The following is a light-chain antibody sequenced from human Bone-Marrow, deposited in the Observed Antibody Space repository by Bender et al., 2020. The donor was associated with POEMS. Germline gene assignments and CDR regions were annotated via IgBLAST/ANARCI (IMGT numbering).Light chain of an antibody. V-gene: IGLV2-14*02. Sequence: QSVLTQPPSVSGSPGQSITISCTGTSSDVGSYNLVSWYQQHPGKAPKLMIYDVSNRPSGVSNRFSGSKSGNTASLTISGLQAEDEADYYCSSYTSSSTNVFGTGTKVTVL. J-gene: IGLJ1*01. CDR1: SSDVGSYNL. CDR2: DVS. CDR3: SSYTSSSTNV.